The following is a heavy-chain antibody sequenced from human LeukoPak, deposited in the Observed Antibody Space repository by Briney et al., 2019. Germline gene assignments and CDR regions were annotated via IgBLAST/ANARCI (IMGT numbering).Heavy chain of an antibody. Sequence: SETLSLTCAVYSGSFRADYWTWIPPPPGKGREWGGEIKHRGSTDYNPSPKRRAAISVDTSKKQFSLRLSSVTAAETAVYYCARGWVPYYFDSSTSPRDYYMDVWGKGTTVTVSS. CDR2: IKHRGST. CDR1: SGSFRADY. CDR3: ARGWVPYYFDSSTSPRDYYMDV. D-gene: IGHD3-22*01. J-gene: IGHJ6*03. V-gene: IGHV4-34*01.